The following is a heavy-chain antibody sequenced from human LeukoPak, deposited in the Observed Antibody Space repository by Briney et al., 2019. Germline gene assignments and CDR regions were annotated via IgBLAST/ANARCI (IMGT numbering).Heavy chain of an antibody. J-gene: IGHJ4*02. CDR3: ARAGDYRTYYFDY. Sequence: GGSLRLSCAASGFTFSSYWMHWVRQAPGKGLVWVSRIDSDGSIISYADSVKGRLTIPRDNAKNTLYLQMNSLRADDTAVYYCARAGDYRTYYFDYWGQGTLVTVSS. V-gene: IGHV3-74*01. CDR2: IDSDGSII. CDR1: GFTFSSYW. D-gene: IGHD4-11*01.